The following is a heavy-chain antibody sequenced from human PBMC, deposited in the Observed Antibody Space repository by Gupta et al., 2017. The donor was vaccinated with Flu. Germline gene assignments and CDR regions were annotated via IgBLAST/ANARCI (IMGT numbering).Heavy chain of an antibody. J-gene: IGHJ4*02. V-gene: IGHV3-21*01. D-gene: IGHD3-3*01. CDR3: ARDRAIFGVVIIPLVD. CDR1: GFTFSSYS. Sequence: EVQLVESGGGLVKPGGSLRLSCAASGFTFSSYSMNWVRQAPGKGLEWVSSISSSSSYIYYADSVKGRFTISRDNAKNSLYLQMNSLRAEDTAVYYCARDRAIFGVVIIPLVDWGQGTLVTVSS. CDR2: ISSSSSYI.